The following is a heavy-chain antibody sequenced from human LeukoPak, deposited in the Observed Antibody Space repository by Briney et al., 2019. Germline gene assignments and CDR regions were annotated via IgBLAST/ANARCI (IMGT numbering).Heavy chain of an antibody. CDR1: GGSISSGGYY. V-gene: IGHV4-31*03. CDR3: ARTYSSSSAAAGWEYYFDY. D-gene: IGHD6-6*01. Sequence: SQTLSLTCTVSGGSISSGGYYWSWIRQHPGKGLEWIGYIYYSGSTYYNPSLKSRVTISVDTSKNQFSLKLSSVTAADTAVYYPARTYSSSSAAAGWEYYFDYWGQGTLVTVSS. CDR2: IYYSGST. J-gene: IGHJ4*02.